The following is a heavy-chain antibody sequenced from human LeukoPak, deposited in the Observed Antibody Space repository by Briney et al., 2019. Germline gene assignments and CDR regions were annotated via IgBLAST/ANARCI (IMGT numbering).Heavy chain of an antibody. CDR2: VTSGDYK. CDR3: ARDLRISGMDV. CDR1: GFAFIRYN. D-gene: IGHD2/OR15-2a*01. V-gene: IGHV3-21*01. Sequence: PGGSLRLSCAASGFAFIRYNMNWVRKAPGKGLEWVSSVTSGDYKYYADSLKGRFTISRDNAEDSLYLQMDSLSVDDTAVYYCARDLRISGMDVWGKGTTVTVSS. J-gene: IGHJ6*03.